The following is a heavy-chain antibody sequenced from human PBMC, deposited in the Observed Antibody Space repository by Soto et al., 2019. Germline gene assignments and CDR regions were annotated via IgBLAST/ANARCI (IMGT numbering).Heavy chain of an antibody. CDR3: AKASGFQSPVRYAFDV. CDR1: GFTFSGSG. V-gene: IGHV3-33*06. Sequence: QVQLVESGGGVVQPGRSLRLSCAASGFTFSGSGMHWVRQAPGMGLEWVAVLWHDSSTEYYADSVTGRFTVSRDNSKHTLYLQMNSLRAEDTAVYYCAKASGFQSPVRYAFDVWGQGTMVTFSS. D-gene: IGHD3-10*01. CDR2: LWHDSSTE. J-gene: IGHJ3*01.